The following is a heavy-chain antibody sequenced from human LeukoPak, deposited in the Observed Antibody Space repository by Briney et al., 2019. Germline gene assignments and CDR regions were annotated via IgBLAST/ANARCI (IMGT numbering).Heavy chain of an antibody. D-gene: IGHD1-26*01. J-gene: IGHJ4*02. V-gene: IGHV3-33*01. CDR2: ICYDGSNA. CDR1: GFTFSSNG. CDR3: ARLVGARGGYFDY. Sequence: GGSLRLSCAASGFTFSSNGMHWVRQAPGKGLEWVAIICYDGSNAYYADSVKGRFTISRDNSKNTLYLQMNSLRADDTAVYYCARLVGARGGYFDYWGQGTLVTVSS.